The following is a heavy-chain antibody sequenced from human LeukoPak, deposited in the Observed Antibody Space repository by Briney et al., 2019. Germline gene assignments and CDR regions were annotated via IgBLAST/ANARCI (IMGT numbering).Heavy chain of an antibody. Sequence: SETLSLTCTVSGGSISSSSYYWGWIRQPPGKGLEWIGSIYYSGSTYYNPSLKSRVTISADTSKNQFSLKLSSVTAADTAVYYCARGAQYYYDSSGYYSDAFDIWGQGTMVTVSS. CDR1: GGSISSSSYY. V-gene: IGHV4-39*01. J-gene: IGHJ3*02. D-gene: IGHD3-22*01. CDR2: IYYSGST. CDR3: ARGAQYYYDSSGYYSDAFDI.